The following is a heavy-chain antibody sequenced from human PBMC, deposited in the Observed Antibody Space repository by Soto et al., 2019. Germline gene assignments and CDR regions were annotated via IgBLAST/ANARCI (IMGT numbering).Heavy chain of an antibody. CDR2: IYPGDSDT. V-gene: IGHV5-51*01. D-gene: IGHD2-8*01. CDR1: WYSCIYYW. CDR3: AKEGSRTIALVMYATHFFDY. Sequence: GGALKMSCKGSWYSCIYYWIGWVRQMPGKGLEWMGIIYPGDSDTRYSPSFQGQVTISADKSISTAYLQMNSLRAEDTAVYYCAKEGSRTIALVMYATHFFDYWGQGTPVTVSS. J-gene: IGHJ4*02.